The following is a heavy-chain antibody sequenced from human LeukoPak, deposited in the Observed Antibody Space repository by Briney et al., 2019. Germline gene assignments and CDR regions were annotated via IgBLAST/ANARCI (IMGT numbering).Heavy chain of an antibody. CDR3: ASTGWVRGFDY. V-gene: IGHV3-72*01. CDR2: SGNKDNSYIT. CDR1: GFTFSDHF. Sequence: GGSLRLSCAASGFTFSDHFMDWVRQAPGKGLGWVGRSGNKDNSYITEYGASVEGRFTISRDDSKKSLYLQMNSLKTEDTAVYYCASTGWVRGFDYWGQGTPVTASS. J-gene: IGHJ4*02. D-gene: IGHD3-10*01.